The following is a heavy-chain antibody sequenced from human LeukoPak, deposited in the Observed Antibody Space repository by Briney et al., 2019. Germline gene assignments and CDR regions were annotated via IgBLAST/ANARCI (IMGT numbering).Heavy chain of an antibody. CDR1: GGSISSGDYY. J-gene: IGHJ4*02. CDR3: ARGADYGDYASDY. D-gene: IGHD4-17*01. CDR2: IYYSGST. V-gene: IGHV4-30-4*01. Sequence: SGTLSLTCTVSGGSISSGDYYWSWIRQPPGKGLEWIGYIYYSGSTYYNPSLKSRVTISVDTSKNQFSLKLSSVTAADTAVYYCARGADYGDYASDYWGQGTLVTVSS.